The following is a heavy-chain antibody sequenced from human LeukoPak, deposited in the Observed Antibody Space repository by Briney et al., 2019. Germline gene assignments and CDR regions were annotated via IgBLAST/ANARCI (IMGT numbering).Heavy chain of an antibody. CDR3: ARAQYYYDSSGYLYYFDY. J-gene: IGHJ4*02. Sequence: SETLSLTCTVSGGSISSSIYYWGWIRQPPGKGLEWIGSIYYSGSTYYNPSLKSRVTISVDTSKNQFSLNLSSVTAADTAVYYCARAQYYYDSSGYLYYFDYWGQGTLVTVSS. CDR2: IYYSGST. D-gene: IGHD3-22*01. V-gene: IGHV4-39*01. CDR1: GGSISSSIYY.